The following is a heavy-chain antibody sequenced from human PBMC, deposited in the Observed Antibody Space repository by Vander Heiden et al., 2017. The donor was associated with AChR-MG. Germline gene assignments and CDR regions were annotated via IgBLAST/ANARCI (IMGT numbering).Heavy chain of an antibody. D-gene: IGHD3-3*01. CDR3: ARVNYDFWSGYPQYYYYGMDV. J-gene: IGHJ6*02. CDR2: INPNSGGT. Sequence: QVQLVQSGAEVKKPGASVKVSCKASGYTFTGYYLPWVRQAPGQGREWMGWINPNSGGTNYAQKFQGRVTMTRDTSISTAYMELSRLRSDDTAVYYCARVNYDFWSGYPQYYYYGMDVWGQGTTVTVSS. V-gene: IGHV1-2*02. CDR1: GYTFTGYY.